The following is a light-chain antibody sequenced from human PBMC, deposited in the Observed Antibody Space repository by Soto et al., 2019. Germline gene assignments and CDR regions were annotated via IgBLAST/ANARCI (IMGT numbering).Light chain of an antibody. CDR3: AAWDDSLNGVV. CDR1: SSNIGSKT. CDR2: SNS. J-gene: IGLJ2*01. V-gene: IGLV1-44*01. Sequence: QSVLTQPPSASGTPGQRVTISCSGSSSNIGSKTVNCYQQLRGTAPKLLIYSNSHPPPGVPDRFSGSTSGASASLAISGLQSEDEADYYCAAWDDSLNGVVFGGGTKLTVL.